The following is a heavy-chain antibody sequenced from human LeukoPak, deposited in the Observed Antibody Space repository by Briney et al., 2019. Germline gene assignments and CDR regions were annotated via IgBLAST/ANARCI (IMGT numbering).Heavy chain of an antibody. Sequence: GGSLRLSCTASGFTFDDYAMHWVRQAPGKGLEWVSGISWNSGSIGYADSVKGRFTISRDNAKNSLYLQMNSLRAEDTALYCCAKDTGELEFDIWGQGTMVTVSS. D-gene: IGHD1-26*01. CDR1: GFTFDDYA. CDR2: ISWNSGSI. CDR3: AKDTGELEFDI. J-gene: IGHJ3*02. V-gene: IGHV3-9*01.